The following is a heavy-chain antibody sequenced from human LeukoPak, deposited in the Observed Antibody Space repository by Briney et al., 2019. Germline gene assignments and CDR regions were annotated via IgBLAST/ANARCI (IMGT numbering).Heavy chain of an antibody. J-gene: IGHJ5*02. D-gene: IGHD3-22*01. CDR2: IIPILGIA. V-gene: IGHV1-69*04. CDR1: GGTFSSYA. Sequence: ASVKVSCKASGGTFSSYAISWVRQAPGQGLEWMGRIIPILGIANYAQKFQGRVTITADKSTSTAYMELSSLRSDDTAVYYCARDGSIGFDPWGQGTLVTVSS. CDR3: ARDGSIGFDP.